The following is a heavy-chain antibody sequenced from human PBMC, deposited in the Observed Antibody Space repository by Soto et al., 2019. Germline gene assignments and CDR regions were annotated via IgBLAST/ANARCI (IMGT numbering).Heavy chain of an antibody. V-gene: IGHV4-30-4*01. D-gene: IGHD3-10*01. CDR3: AGSSLYGMDV. J-gene: IGHJ6*02. Sequence: LSVSLSPTCSIRCHSICSVPCSRTWRAEPPGKGLDWSAKIYYSGNTYYNPSLKSRLIISIDTAKNQFSLKVGSVTAADTAVYYCAGSSLYGMDVWGQGTTVT. CDR2: IYYSGNT. CDR1: CHSICSVPCS.